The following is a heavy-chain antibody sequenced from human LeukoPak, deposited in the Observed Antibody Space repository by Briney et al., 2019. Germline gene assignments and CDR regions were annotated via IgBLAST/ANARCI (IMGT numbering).Heavy chain of an antibody. J-gene: IGHJ4*02. D-gene: IGHD3-10*01. V-gene: IGHV3-23*01. Sequence: GGSLRLSCAASGFTFSSYAMSWVRRAPGKGLGWVSAISGSGGSTYYADSVKGRFTISRDNSKNTLYLQMNSLRAEDTAVYYCAKDPSYSTMVRGVISFDYWGQGTLGTVS. CDR3: AKDPSYSTMVRGVISFDY. CDR2: ISGSGGST. CDR1: GFTFSSYA.